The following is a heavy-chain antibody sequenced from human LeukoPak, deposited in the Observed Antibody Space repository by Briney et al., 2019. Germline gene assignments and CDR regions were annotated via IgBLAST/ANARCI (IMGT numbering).Heavy chain of an antibody. J-gene: IGHJ6*03. Sequence: PGGSLRLSCAASGFSFISYAMSWVRQAPGKGLEWVSAISGRGGSTYYADSVKGRFTISRDNSNNTPYLQMSSLRAEDTAVYYCARSATIADYYYMDIWGKGTTVTVSS. CDR1: GFSFISYA. CDR2: ISGRGGST. D-gene: IGHD3-3*01. V-gene: IGHV3-23*01. CDR3: ARSATIADYYYMDI.